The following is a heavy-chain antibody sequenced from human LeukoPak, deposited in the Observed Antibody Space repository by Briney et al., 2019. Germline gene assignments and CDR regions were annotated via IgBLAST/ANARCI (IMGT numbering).Heavy chain of an antibody. CDR3: ARAAAVFYNWFDP. Sequence: GASVKVSCKASGGTFSSYAISWVRQAPGQGLEWMGGIIPIFGTANYAQKFQGRVTITTDESTSTAYMELSSLRSEDTAVYYCARAAAVFYNWFDPWGQGTLVTVSS. J-gene: IGHJ5*02. V-gene: IGHV1-69*05. CDR1: GGTFSSYA. CDR2: IIPIFGTA. D-gene: IGHD6-13*01.